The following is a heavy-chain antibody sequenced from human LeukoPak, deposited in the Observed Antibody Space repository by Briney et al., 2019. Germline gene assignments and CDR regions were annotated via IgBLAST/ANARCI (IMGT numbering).Heavy chain of an antibody. V-gene: IGHV3-23*01. Sequence: GGSLRLSCVASGLTFADAWMNWVRQAPGKGLEWVSAINGRGDSTFYADSVKGQFTISRDNSKSTVYLQMNSLRADDTAVYYCAKERQTGDYFTSDFWGQGTLVTVSS. J-gene: IGHJ4*02. CDR1: GLTFADAW. CDR3: AKERQTGDYFTSDF. D-gene: IGHD4-17*01. CDR2: INGRGDST.